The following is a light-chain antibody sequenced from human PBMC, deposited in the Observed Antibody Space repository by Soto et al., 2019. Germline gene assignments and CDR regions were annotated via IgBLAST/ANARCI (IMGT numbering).Light chain of an antibody. CDR1: QKISRSY. Sequence: IVFTQSPCTLSLSPLERATLSCRASQKISRSYLAWYQQKPGQAPRFLIYGASSRATGIPDRFSGSGSGTDFTLTISRLEPEDFAVYYCQQYGGTPPITFGQGTRLEIK. V-gene: IGKV3-20*01. CDR2: GAS. CDR3: QQYGGTPPIT. J-gene: IGKJ5*01.